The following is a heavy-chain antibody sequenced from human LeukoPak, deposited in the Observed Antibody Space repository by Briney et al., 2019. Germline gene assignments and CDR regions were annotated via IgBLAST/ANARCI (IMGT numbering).Heavy chain of an antibody. CDR1: GFTFSSYG. Sequence: GGSLRLSCTASGFTFSSYGMHWVRQAPGKGLERVAVIWYDGSNKYYADSVKGRFTISRDNSKNTLYLQMNSLRAEDTAVYYCAKDIRGYSYGPFDYWGQGTLVTVSS. J-gene: IGHJ4*02. V-gene: IGHV3-33*06. D-gene: IGHD5-18*01. CDR3: AKDIRGYSYGPFDY. CDR2: IWYDGSNK.